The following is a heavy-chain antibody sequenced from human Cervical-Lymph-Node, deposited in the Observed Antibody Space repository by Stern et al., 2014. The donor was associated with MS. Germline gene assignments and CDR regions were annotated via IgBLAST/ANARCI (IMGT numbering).Heavy chain of an antibody. V-gene: IGHV1-2*02. CDR1: GYTFTAYF. J-gene: IGHJ4*02. Sequence: QVQLVQSGAEVKKPGASVKVSCKASGYTFTAYFIHWVRQAPGQGLEWMGWISTDTGGPTYAQGFQGRVTMTRDTSISTTYMDLSRLRSDDTAVYYCARDRGSHSDYWGQGTLVTVSS. D-gene: IGHD1-26*01. CDR2: ISTDTGGP. CDR3: ARDRGSHSDY.